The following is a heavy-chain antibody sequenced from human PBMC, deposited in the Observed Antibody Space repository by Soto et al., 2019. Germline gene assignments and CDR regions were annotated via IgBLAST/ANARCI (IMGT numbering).Heavy chain of an antibody. CDR2: IIPVSGAA. D-gene: IGHD2-2*01. J-gene: IGHJ4*02. CDR3: ATALWCRSTSCTLDY. CDR1: GGTFGSYA. V-gene: IGHV1-69*01. Sequence: QVQLVQSGAEVKKPGSSVKVSCKASGGTFGSYAFSWVRQAPGQGLEWMGGIIPVSGAAHYAQKFQGRVTITADESTSTAYMELSSLSSQDTDVYYCATALWCRSTSCTLDYWGQGTRVIVSS.